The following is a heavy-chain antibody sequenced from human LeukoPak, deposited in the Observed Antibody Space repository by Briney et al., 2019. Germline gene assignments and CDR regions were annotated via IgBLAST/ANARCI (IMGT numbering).Heavy chain of an antibody. Sequence: KPGGSLRLSCAASGFTFSDYYMSWIRQAPGKGLEWVSSISSSSSYIFYADSVKGRFTISRDNAKNSLFLQMNTLRAEDTAVYYCAREGRRDYGDYPYYFDYWGQGTLVTVSS. CDR2: ISSSSSYI. V-gene: IGHV3-11*06. D-gene: IGHD4-17*01. J-gene: IGHJ4*02. CDR3: AREGRRDYGDYPYYFDY. CDR1: GFTFSDYY.